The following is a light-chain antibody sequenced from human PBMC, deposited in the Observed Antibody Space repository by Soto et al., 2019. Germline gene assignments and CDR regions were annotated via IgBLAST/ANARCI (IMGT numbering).Light chain of an antibody. V-gene: IGLV1-40*01. CDR3: HSYDSSLSVV. CDR2: GNS. Sequence: QSVLTQPPSVSGAPGQRVTISCTGRSANIGAGSDVHWYQQLPGTAPKLLIYGNSNRPSGFPDRFSGSKSGTSASLAITGLQAEDEADYYCHSYDSSLSVVFGGGTKLTVL. J-gene: IGLJ2*01. CDR1: SANIGAGSD.